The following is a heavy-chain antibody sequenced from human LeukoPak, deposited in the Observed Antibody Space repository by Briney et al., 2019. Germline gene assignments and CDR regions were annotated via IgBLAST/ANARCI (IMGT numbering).Heavy chain of an antibody. CDR2: ITPKSGDT. Sequence: ASVKVSCTAAGYTFSDCYIHMVRQPPGQGLEYVGWITPKSGDTYSPQRVPGRVTMTRDASISTAYMELSSLRSDDTAVYFCARVRLADERAWAYWGQGTLVTVSS. D-gene: IGHD3-3*02. J-gene: IGHJ4*02. CDR3: ARVRLADERAWAY. CDR1: GYTFSDCY. V-gene: IGHV1-2*02.